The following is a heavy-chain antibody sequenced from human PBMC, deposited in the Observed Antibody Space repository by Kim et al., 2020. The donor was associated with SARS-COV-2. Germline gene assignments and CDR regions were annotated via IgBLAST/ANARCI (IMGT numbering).Heavy chain of an antibody. Sequence: SETLSLTCTVSGGSISSSSYYWGWIRQPPGKGLEWIGSIYYSGSTYYNPSLKSRVTISVDTSKNQFSLKLSSVTAADTAVYYCALTYYYDSSGRLFDYWGQGTLVTVSS. CDR2: IYYSGST. CDR3: ALTYYYDSSGRLFDY. D-gene: IGHD3-22*01. J-gene: IGHJ4*02. CDR1: GGSISSSSYY. V-gene: IGHV4-39*01.